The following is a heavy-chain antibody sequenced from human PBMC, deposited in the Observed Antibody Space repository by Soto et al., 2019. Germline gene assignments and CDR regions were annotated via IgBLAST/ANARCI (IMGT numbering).Heavy chain of an antibody. CDR3: ATVHSLELDWQGVRDWFDP. Sequence: ASVKVSCKVSGYTLTELSMHWVRQAPGKGLEWMGGFDPEDGETIYAQKFQGRVTMTEDTSTDTAYMELSSLRSEDTAVYYCATVHSLELDWQGVRDWFDPWGQGTLVTVSS. D-gene: IGHD1-7*01. CDR1: GYTLTELS. J-gene: IGHJ5*02. CDR2: FDPEDGET. V-gene: IGHV1-24*01.